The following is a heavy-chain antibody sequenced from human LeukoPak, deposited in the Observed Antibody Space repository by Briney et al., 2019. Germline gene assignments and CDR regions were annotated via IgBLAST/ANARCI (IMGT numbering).Heavy chain of an antibody. D-gene: IGHD1-26*01. Sequence: PSETLSLTCTVSGGSISSSSYYWGWIRQPPGKGLEWIGSIYYSGSTYYNPSLKSRVTISVDTSKNQFSLKLSSVTAADTAVYYCARDLLDEGATWGGFDYWGQGTLVTVSS. CDR2: IYYSGST. J-gene: IGHJ4*02. CDR1: GGSISSSSYY. CDR3: ARDLLDEGATWGGFDY. V-gene: IGHV4-39*07.